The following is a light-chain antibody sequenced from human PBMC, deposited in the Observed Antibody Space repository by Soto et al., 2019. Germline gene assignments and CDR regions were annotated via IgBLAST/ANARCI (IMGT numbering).Light chain of an antibody. CDR1: QSVSSY. V-gene: IGKV3-20*01. CDR3: KQYDISLWT. CDR2: GAS. Sequence: EVGISHSPSTVSVSPGERATLSCRASQSVSSYLAWYQQKPGQAPRLLIYGASRRATGIPDRFSGSGSGTDFSLTISRLEPEDFAVYYCKQYDISLWTFGQGTKVDIK. J-gene: IGKJ1*01.